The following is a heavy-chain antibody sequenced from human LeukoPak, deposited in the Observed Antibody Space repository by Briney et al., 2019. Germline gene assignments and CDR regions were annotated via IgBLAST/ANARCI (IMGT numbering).Heavy chain of an antibody. V-gene: IGHV1-2*06. D-gene: IGHD3-22*01. CDR3: ARDRDYYDSSCYYYAY. J-gene: IGHJ4*02. CDR1: EYTFSGHC. Sequence: SVKNCCRASEYTFSGHCMQWVAQAPVKTHEWIGLINPKSGGTSYAQKFQGRVTMTRDTSISTAYMELSRLRSDDTAVYYCARDRDYYDSSCYYYAYWGQGTLVTVSS. CDR2: INPKSGGT.